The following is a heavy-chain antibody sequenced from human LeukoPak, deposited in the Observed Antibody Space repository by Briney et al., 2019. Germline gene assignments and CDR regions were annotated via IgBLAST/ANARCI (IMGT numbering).Heavy chain of an antibody. J-gene: IGHJ4*02. CDR3: GRQSSFDY. V-gene: IGHV4-39*01. CDR2: IYYSGST. CDR1: GGSISSNSYY. Sequence: SDTLSLTCTVSGGSISSNSYYWGWLRPPPGKGLKWIGSIYYSGSTYYNPSLKRRVTISVDTSKNQSSLKLSSVAAADTAVYYCGRQSSFDYWGQGTLVTVSS.